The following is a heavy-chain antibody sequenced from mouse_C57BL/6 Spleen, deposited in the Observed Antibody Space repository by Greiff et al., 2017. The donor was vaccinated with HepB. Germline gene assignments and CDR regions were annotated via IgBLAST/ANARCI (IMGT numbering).Heavy chain of an antibody. D-gene: IGHD1-1*01. CDR3: AREPYYGWYFDV. CDR2: IYPGDGDT. CDR1: GYAFSSSW. V-gene: IGHV1-82*01. J-gene: IGHJ1*03. Sequence: QVQLQQSGPELVKPGASVKISCKASGYAFSSSWMNWVKQRPGKGLEWIGRIYPGDGDTNYNGKFKGKATLTADKSSSTAYMQLSSLTSEDSAVYFCAREPYYGWYFDVWGTGTTVTVSS.